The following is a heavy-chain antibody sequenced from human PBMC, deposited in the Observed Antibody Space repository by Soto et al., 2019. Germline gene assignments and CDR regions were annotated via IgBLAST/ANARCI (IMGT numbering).Heavy chain of an antibody. V-gene: IGHV3-48*01. CDR1: EFIFSSYS. CDR2: ISSDSRTI. J-gene: IGHJ4*02. Sequence: GGSLRLSCAASEFIFSSYSMNWVRQAPGKGLEWVSYISSDSRTIYYADSVKGRFTISRVNDKNSLYLQMNSLRAEDTAVYYCARGSSGWYTNLIDYRGQGTLVTVSS. D-gene: IGHD6-19*01. CDR3: ARGSSGWYTNLIDY.